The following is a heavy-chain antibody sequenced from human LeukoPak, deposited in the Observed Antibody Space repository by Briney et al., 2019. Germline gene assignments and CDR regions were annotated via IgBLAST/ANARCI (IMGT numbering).Heavy chain of an antibody. D-gene: IGHD4-17*01. CDR2: IYHSGST. CDR1: GYSISSGYY. CDR3: ARGGLRSDYATRRGDNWFDP. V-gene: IGHV4-38-2*02. Sequence: PSETLSLTCTVSGYSISSGYYWGWIRQPPGKGLEWIGSIYHSGSTYYNPSLKSRVTISVDTSKNQFSLKLSSVTAADTAVYYCARGGLRSDYATRRGDNWFDPWGQGTLVTVSS. J-gene: IGHJ5*02.